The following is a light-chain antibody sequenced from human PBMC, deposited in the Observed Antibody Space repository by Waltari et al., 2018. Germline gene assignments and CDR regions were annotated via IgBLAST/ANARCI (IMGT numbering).Light chain of an antibody. V-gene: IGKV1D-13*01. J-gene: IGKJ3*01. Sequence: AIQSTQSPSSLSASVGHRITITCRASQDIASALAWYVQKPGKAPRLLIYDASTLESGVPSRFSGSGSGTDFTLSISGLQPEDFATYYCQQFINYPLTFGPGTTVDIK. CDR2: DAS. CDR3: QQFINYPLT. CDR1: QDIASA.